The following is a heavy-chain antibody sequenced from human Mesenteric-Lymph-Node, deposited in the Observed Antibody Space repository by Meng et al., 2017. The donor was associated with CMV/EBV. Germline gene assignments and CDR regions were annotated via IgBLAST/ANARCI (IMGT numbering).Heavy chain of an antibody. CDR3: ARIISRRSYDSFDY. D-gene: IGHD3-22*01. CDR2: LNWNGGRT. Sequence: GESLKISCAVSGFRFDDYGMSWVRQTPGKGLEWVCGLNWNGGRTVYADSVKGRFIITRDNAKNSLDLQMISLRAEDTALYYCARIISRRSYDSFDYWGQGTLVTVSS. V-gene: IGHV3-20*04. CDR1: GFRFDDYG. J-gene: IGHJ4*02.